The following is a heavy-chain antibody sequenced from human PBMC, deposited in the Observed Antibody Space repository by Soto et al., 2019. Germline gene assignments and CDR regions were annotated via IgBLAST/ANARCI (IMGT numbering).Heavy chain of an antibody. D-gene: IGHD3-22*01. CDR1: GFTFSSYA. J-gene: IGHJ4*02. CDR2: ISGSGGST. V-gene: IGHV3-23*01. Sequence: GSLRLSCAASGFTFSSYAMSWVRQAPGKGLEWVSAISGSGGSTYYADSVKGRFTISRDNSKNTLYLQMNSLRAEDTAVYYCAKDRGPERGWYYYDSSGYGLDFWGQGTLVTVSS. CDR3: AKDRGPERGWYYYDSSGYGLDF.